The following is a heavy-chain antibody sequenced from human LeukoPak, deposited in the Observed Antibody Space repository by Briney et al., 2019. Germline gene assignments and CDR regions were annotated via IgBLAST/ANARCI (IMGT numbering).Heavy chain of an antibody. CDR1: GDSFSSHY. CDR2: ISHIGRT. V-gene: IGHV4-59*11. J-gene: IGHJ3*02. Sequence: SETLSLTCAVSGDSFSSHYWTWIRQSPGTGLEWIGYISHIGRTNYNPSLKSRVTISIDTSKNQFSLRLRSVTAADTAVYYCARDLVTVTKGFDIWGQGTMVSVSS. D-gene: IGHD4-17*01. CDR3: ARDLVTVTKGFDI.